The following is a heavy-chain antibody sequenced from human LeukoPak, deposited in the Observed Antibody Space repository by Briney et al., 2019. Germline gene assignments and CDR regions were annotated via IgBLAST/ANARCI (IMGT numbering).Heavy chain of an antibody. J-gene: IGHJ6*03. CDR1: GGTFISYA. CDR2: IIPIFGTA. Sequence: SVKVSCKASGGTFISYAISWVRQAPGQGLEWRGGIIPIFGTANYAQKFQGRVTITTDESTSTAYMELSSLRSEDTAVYYCARLPPVGYYYYYMDVWGKGTTVTVSS. V-gene: IGHV1-69*05. CDR3: ARLPPVGYYYYYMDV.